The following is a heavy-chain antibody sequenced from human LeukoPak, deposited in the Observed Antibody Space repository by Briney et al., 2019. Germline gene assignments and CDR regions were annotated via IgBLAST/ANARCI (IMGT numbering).Heavy chain of an antibody. CDR3: AKDSGGDGFDI. Sequence: ASVKVSCKASGYTFTSYGISWVRQAPGQGLEWMGWITAYNGNTNYAQKFQGRVTMTTDTSTSTAYMELRSLRSDDTAVYYCAKDSGGDGFDIWGQGTMVTVSS. J-gene: IGHJ3*02. CDR1: GYTFTSYG. D-gene: IGHD1-26*01. CDR2: ITAYNGNT. V-gene: IGHV1-18*01.